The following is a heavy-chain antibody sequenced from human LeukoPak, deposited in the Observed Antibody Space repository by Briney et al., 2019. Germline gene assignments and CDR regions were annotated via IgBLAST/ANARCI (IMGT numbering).Heavy chain of an antibody. CDR2: IYPTGTT. J-gene: IGHJ6*03. CDR3: ARNAISYSNHYYYMDV. Sequence: SETLSLTCTVSGGSISGYYWSWIRQPPGKGLEWIGYIYPTGTTNYNPSLKSRVTISVDTSKNQFSLKLNSVTAADTAVYYCARNAISYSNHYYYMDVWGKGTTVTVSS. V-gene: IGHV4-4*08. D-gene: IGHD4-11*01. CDR1: GGSISGYY.